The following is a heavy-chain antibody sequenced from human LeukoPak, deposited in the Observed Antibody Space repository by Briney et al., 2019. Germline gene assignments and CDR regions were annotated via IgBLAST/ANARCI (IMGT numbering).Heavy chain of an antibody. Sequence: SVKVSCKASGGTFSSYAISWVRQAPGQGLEWMGGIIPIFCTANYAQKFQGRVTITADKSTSTAYMELSRLRSEDTAVYYCARGVLTGYPHYYMDVWGKGTTVTVSS. CDR2: IIPIFCTA. CDR1: GGTFSSYA. V-gene: IGHV1-69*06. D-gene: IGHD3-9*01. J-gene: IGHJ6*03. CDR3: ARGVLTGYPHYYMDV.